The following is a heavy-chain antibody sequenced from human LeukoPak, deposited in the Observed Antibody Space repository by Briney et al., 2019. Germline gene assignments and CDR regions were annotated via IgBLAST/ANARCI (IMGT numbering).Heavy chain of an antibody. Sequence: GGSLRLSCAASGFTFSVYYMFWVRQAPGKGLVWVSNISPDATNSKYADFVEGRFAISRDNAKNTLYLQLNSLRVEDAAVYYCATGYRSAYSWDSWGQGTLVTVSS. CDR2: ISPDATNS. D-gene: IGHD5-12*01. CDR1: GFTFSVYY. J-gene: IGHJ4*02. V-gene: IGHV3-74*03. CDR3: ATGYRSAYSWDS.